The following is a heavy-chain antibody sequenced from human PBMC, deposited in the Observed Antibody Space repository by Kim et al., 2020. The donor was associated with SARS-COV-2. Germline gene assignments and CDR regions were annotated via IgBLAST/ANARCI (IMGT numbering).Heavy chain of an antibody. Sequence: SVKVSCKASGGTFSRYGISWVRQAPGQGLEWMGRIIPSLDVPNYAQEFQGRLTIIADTSTSTVYLDLGSLTSDDTAVYYCARDIYGDYNGFDYWGQGTLVTVSS. CDR3: ARDIYGDYNGFDY. J-gene: IGHJ4*02. D-gene: IGHD4-17*01. CDR2: IIPSLDVP. V-gene: IGHV1-69*04. CDR1: GGTFSRYG.